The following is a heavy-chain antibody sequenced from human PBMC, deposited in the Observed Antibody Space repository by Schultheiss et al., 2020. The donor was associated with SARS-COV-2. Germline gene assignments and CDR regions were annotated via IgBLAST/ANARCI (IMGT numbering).Heavy chain of an antibody. Sequence: GGSLRLSCAASGFTFSNYAMTWVRQAPGKGLEWVSAISGSGGSTYYADSVKGRFTISRDNSKNTLYLQMNSLRAEDTAVYYCAKVRARGGYSGYDTFDYWGQGTLVTVSS. CDR2: ISGSGGST. J-gene: IGHJ4*02. CDR1: GFTFSNYA. V-gene: IGHV3-23*01. D-gene: IGHD5-12*01. CDR3: AKVRARGGYSGYDTFDY.